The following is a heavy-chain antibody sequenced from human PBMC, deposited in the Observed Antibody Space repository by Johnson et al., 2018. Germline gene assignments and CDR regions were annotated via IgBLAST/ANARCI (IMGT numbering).Heavy chain of an antibody. D-gene: IGHD2-8*01. V-gene: IGHV3-30*18. Sequence: QVQLVESGGGVVQPGRSLRLSCAASGFTFSNYGMHWVRQAPGKGLEWLAVISYDGSHKYYADSVKGRFTISRDNAKNSLYLQMNSLRAEDTALYYCAKEEGGSNAGYFQHWGQGTLVIVSS. J-gene: IGHJ1*01. CDR2: ISYDGSHK. CDR3: AKEEGGSNAGYFQH. CDR1: GFTFSNYG.